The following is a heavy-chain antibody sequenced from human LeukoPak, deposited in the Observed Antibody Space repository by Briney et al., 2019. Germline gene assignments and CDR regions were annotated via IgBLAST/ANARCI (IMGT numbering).Heavy chain of an antibody. Sequence: GESLRISCKGSGYSFTTYWISWVRQMPGKGLEWMGRIDPSDSYTSYSPSFQGHVTMSADRSISTAYLQWSSLKASDTALHYCARQAVDYYYGMDVWGQGTTVTVSS. V-gene: IGHV5-10-1*01. J-gene: IGHJ6*02. CDR2: IDPSDSYT. CDR3: ARQAVDYYYGMDV. CDR1: GYSFTTYW. D-gene: IGHD6-25*01.